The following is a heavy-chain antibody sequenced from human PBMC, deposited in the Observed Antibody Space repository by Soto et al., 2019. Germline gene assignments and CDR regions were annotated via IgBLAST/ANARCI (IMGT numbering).Heavy chain of an antibody. CDR1: GGTFSSYA. CDR3: AKNPENYYYGMDV. Sequence: QVQLVQSGAEVKKPGSAVKVSCKASGGTFSSYAISWVRQAPGQGLEWMGGSIPIFGTADYAQKFQGRVTITADESTCTAYVELSSVRSEDTAVYYCAKNPENYYYGMDVWGQGTTVTVSS. CDR2: SIPIFGTA. J-gene: IGHJ6*02. V-gene: IGHV1-69*12.